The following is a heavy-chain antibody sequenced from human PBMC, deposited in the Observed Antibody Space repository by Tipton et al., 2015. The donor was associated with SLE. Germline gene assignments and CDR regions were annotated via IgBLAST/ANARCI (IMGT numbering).Heavy chain of an antibody. CDR3: ARTADCSSTSCYTGGGYFQH. Sequence: SLRLSCAASGFTFGNYAMSWVRQAPGKGLEWVAVISYDGSNKYYADSVKGRFTISRDNSKNTLYLQMNSLRAEDTAVYNCARTADCSSTSCYTGGGYFQHWGQGTLVTVSS. D-gene: IGHD2-2*02. CDR2: ISYDGSNK. V-gene: IGHV3-30*04. J-gene: IGHJ1*01. CDR1: GFTFGNYA.